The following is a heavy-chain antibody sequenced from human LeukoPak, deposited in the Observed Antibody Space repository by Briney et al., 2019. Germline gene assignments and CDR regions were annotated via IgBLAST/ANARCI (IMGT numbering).Heavy chain of an antibody. Sequence: GGSLRLSCAASGFTFSSYAMSWVRQAPGKGLEWVSAISGSGGSTYYADSVKGRFTISRDNSKNTLYLQMNSLRAEDTAVYYCARDAVDYYGSGSYYIDYWGQGTLVTVSS. CDR1: GFTFSSYA. J-gene: IGHJ4*02. CDR3: ARDAVDYYGSGSYYIDY. CDR2: ISGSGGST. D-gene: IGHD3-10*01. V-gene: IGHV3-23*01.